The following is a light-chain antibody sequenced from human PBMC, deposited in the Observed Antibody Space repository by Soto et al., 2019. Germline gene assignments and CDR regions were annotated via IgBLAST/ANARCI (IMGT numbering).Light chain of an antibody. V-gene: IGLV1-40*01. CDR2: GNS. CDR3: QSSDSSLSGAV. Sequence: QSVLTQPPSVSGAPGQRVTISCTGSSSNIGAGYDVHWYQQLPGTAPKLLIYGNSNRPSGVPDRFSGSKSGTSASLAITGLQAEDEAYYYCQSSDSSLSGAVFGGGTKVTVL. CDR1: SSNIGAGYD. J-gene: IGLJ3*02.